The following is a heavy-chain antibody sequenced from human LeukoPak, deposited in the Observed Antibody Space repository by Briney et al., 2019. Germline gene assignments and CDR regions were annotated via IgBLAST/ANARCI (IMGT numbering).Heavy chain of an antibody. CDR3: ARDWERFDP. D-gene: IGHD1-26*01. V-gene: IGHV4-39*07. CDR2: IYYSGST. CDR1: GDSISTSNSY. Sequence: SETLSLTCTVSGDSISTSNSYWGWIRQPPGKGLEWIGSIYYSGSTNYNPSLKSRVTISVDTSKNQFSLKLSSVTAADTAVYYCARDWERFDPWGQGTLVTVSS. J-gene: IGHJ5*02.